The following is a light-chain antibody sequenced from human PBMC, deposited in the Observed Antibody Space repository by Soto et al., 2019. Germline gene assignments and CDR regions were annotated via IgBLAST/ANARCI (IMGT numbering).Light chain of an antibody. CDR2: YVS. CDR1: QSINNL. V-gene: IGKV1-5*01. CDR3: QQYDSYPLT. J-gene: IGKJ4*01. Sequence: DVQMTQSPSTLSASVGDIVTITCRASQSINNLLAWYQQKPGKAPKFLIYYVSTLESGVPSRFSGSGSGTEFTLTIRSLQPDDFATYYCQQYDSYPLTFGGGTRVEIK.